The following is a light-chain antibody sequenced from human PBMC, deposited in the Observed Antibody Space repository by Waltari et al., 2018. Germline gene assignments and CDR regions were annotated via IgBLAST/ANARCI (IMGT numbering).Light chain of an antibody. CDR2: DKN. CDR3: HSRDASGVGGS. CDR1: SLRSYY. J-gene: IGLJ2*01. V-gene: IGLV3-19*01. Sequence: SSELTQDPAVSVAMGQTVRITCPGDSLRSYYASWYQQRPGQAPRLVMYDKNNRPSGGPDRFSGSSSHNTASLTITGAQAEDEASYYCHSRDASGVGGSFGGGTKLTVL.